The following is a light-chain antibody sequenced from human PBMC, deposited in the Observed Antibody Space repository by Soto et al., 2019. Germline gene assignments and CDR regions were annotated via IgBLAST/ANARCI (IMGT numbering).Light chain of an antibody. CDR1: QSVSSSY. V-gene: IGKV3D-20*02. CDR3: QQHISWPLT. Sequence: ERVLTQSPVTLSLSPGERASLSFMPIQSVSSSYLEWYXQKXGKAPRXXVYDASNRTTGIPTRFSGSGSGTDFTLTISNLEPEDFDFYYCQQHISWPLTFGGGTKVDIK. CDR2: DAS. J-gene: IGKJ4*01.